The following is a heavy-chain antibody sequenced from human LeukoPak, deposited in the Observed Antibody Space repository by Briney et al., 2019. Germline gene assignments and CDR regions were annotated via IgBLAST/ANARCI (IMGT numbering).Heavy chain of an antibody. V-gene: IGHV3-30*03. CDR1: GFTFSSYG. D-gene: IGHD6-13*01. CDR2: ISYDGSNK. Sequence: PGGSLRLSCAASGFTFSSYGMHWVRQAPGKWLEWVAVISYDGSNKYYADSVKGRFTISRENAKNSLYLQMNSLRAGDTAVYYCARAAYSSTWYSRYFDLWGRGTLVTVSS. J-gene: IGHJ2*01. CDR3: ARAAYSSTWYSRYFDL.